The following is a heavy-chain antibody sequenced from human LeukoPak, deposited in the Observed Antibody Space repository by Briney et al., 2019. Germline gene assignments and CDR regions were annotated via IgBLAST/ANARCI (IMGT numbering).Heavy chain of an antibody. D-gene: IGHD6-19*01. Sequence: SETLSLTCAVSGGSISSYYWSWIRQPPGKGLEWIGYIYYSGSTNYNPSLKSRVTISVDTSKNQFSLKLSSVTAADTGVYYCARDASSQDAFDIWGQGTMVTVSS. CDR2: IYYSGST. CDR3: ARDASSQDAFDI. J-gene: IGHJ3*02. V-gene: IGHV4-59*01. CDR1: GGSISSYY.